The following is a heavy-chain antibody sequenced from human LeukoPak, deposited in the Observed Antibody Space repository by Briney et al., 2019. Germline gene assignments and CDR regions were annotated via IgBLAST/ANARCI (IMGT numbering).Heavy chain of an antibody. V-gene: IGHV4-4*08. CDR1: DGSINTYY. Sequence: SETLSLTCTVSDGSINTYYWSWIRQPAGKGLEWIGHIYTGGSTNYNPSLKSRVTISVDTSKNQFSLKLSSVTAADTAVYYCARHVRKRGIAVAGTPGWFDPWGQGTLVTVSS. D-gene: IGHD6-19*01. CDR3: ARHVRKRGIAVAGTPGWFDP. CDR2: IYTGGST. J-gene: IGHJ5*02.